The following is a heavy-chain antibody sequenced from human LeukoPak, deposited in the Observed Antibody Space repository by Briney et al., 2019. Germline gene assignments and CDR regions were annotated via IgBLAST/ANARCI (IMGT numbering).Heavy chain of an antibody. Sequence: GGSLRLSCAASGLTFTNAWMSWVHQAPGKGLEWVGRIKSKTDGRTADYAAPVKGRFTISRDDSKNMIFLQMDSLETEDTGVYYCSTEDQRNSWGQGTLVTVSS. J-gene: IGHJ4*02. CDR2: IKSKTDGRTA. V-gene: IGHV3-15*01. CDR3: STEDQRNS. CDR1: GLTFTNAW. D-gene: IGHD1-1*01.